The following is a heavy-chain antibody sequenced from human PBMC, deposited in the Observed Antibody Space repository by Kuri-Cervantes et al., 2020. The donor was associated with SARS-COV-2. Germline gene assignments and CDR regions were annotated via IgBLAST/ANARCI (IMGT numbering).Heavy chain of an antibody. J-gene: IGHJ4*02. CDR3: ARERVRGGYFDY. D-gene: IGHD5/OR15-5a*01. V-gene: IGHV3-30-3*01. Sequence: GESLKISCAGSGFIFSNYWMTWVRQAPGKGLEWVAVISYDGSNKYYADSVKGRFTISRDNSKNTLYLQMNSLRAEDTAVYYCARERVRGGYFDYWGQGTLVTVSS. CDR1: GFIFSNYW. CDR2: ISYDGSNK.